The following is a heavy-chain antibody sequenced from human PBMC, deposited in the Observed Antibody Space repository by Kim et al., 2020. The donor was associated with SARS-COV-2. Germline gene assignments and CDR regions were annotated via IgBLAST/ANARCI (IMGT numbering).Heavy chain of an antibody. J-gene: IGHJ3*02. Sequence: ADAVKSRLPVARNNSKNTVYRQMNGLKAEDTAVYYCARGWFGELGDAFDIWGQGTMVTVSS. V-gene: IGHV3-66*01. D-gene: IGHD3-10*01. CDR3: ARGWFGELGDAFDI.